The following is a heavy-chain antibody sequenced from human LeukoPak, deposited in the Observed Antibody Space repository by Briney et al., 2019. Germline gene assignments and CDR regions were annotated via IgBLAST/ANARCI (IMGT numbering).Heavy chain of an antibody. CDR2: IYSSGIT. D-gene: IGHD5-24*01. V-gene: IGHV4-59*08. J-gene: IGHJ3*01. CDR3: ARPLKMTTTRIAAFDV. CDR1: GGPIIGYY. Sequence: SETLSLTCTVSGGPIIGYYWSWVRQPPGKGLEWIGYIYSSGITNYNPSLTSRVTIAVDTSTNQFSLKLTSVTAADSAAYYCARPLKMTTTRIAAFDVWGQGTVVSVSS.